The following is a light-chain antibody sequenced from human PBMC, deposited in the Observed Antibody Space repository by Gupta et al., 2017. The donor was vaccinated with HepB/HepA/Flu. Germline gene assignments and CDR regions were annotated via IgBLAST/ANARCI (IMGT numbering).Light chain of an antibody. CDR3: QQYGYSPLT. Sequence: EVVLTQSPGTLSLSPGERATLSCRASQSVTRTYLGWYQQKPGQAHRLLIYGTSKRATGIPDRFSGSGSGTDFTLSISRLEPEDFAVYYCQQYGYSPLTFGPGTKVEIK. CDR2: GTS. J-gene: IGKJ3*01. V-gene: IGKV3-20*01. CDR1: QSVTRTY.